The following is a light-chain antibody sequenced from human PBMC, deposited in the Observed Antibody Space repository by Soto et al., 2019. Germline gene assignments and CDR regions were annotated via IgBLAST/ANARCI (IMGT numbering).Light chain of an antibody. V-gene: IGKV1-39*01. Sequence: DSQSAVSASSVSPSVERIIIITCRASQSISNHLNWYQQKPGKATKLLIFAASSLQSGVPSRFSGSRSGPDFTLTISSLQPDDSAPYYCEPSYSSPPRFGQGTKVDIK. J-gene: IGKJ1*01. CDR2: AAS. CDR1: QSISNH. CDR3: EPSYSSPPR.